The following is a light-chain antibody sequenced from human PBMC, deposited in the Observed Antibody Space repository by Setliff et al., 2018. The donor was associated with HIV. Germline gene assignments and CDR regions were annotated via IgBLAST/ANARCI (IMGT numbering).Light chain of an antibody. CDR3: QVWDSSSDHPFV. CDR2: DVN. CDR1: NIGSKS. V-gene: IGLV3-21*02. J-gene: IGLJ1*01. Sequence: SYELTQPPSVSVAPGETARIACGGNNIGSKSVHWYQQKPGQAPVLVVYDVNDRPLGIPERFSGSNSGNTATLTINRVEAGDEADYYCQVWDSSSDHPFVFGSGTKGTVL.